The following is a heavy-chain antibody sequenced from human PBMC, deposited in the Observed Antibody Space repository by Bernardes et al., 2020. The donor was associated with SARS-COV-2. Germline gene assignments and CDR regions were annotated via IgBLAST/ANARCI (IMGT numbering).Heavy chain of an antibody. CDR1: GFTFGDYA. D-gene: IGHD6-13*01. Sequence: GGSLRLSCTASGFTFGDYAMSWVRQAPGKGLEWVGFIRSKAYGGTTEYAASVKGRFTISRDDSKSIAYLQMSSLRSEDTAVYYCARDPTIVTYSSSYYYYGMDVWGQGTTVTVSS. CDR2: IRSKAYGGTT. V-gene: IGHV3-49*04. J-gene: IGHJ6*02. CDR3: ARDPTIVTYSSSYYYYGMDV.